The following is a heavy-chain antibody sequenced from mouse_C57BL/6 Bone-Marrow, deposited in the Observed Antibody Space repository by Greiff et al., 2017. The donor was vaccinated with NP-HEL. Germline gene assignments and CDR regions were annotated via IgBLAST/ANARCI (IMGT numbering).Heavy chain of an antibody. D-gene: IGHD1-1*01. CDR2: ISYSGST. CDR3: ARYPYYYGSSYWYFDV. V-gene: IGHV3-8*01. CDR1: GYSITSDY. Sequence: DVKLVESGPGLAKPSQTLSLTCSVTGYSITSDYWNWIRKFPGNKLEYMGYISYSGSTYYNPSPNSRISITRDTSKNQYYLQLNSVTTEDTATYYCARYPYYYGSSYWYFDVWGTGTTVTVSS. J-gene: IGHJ1*03.